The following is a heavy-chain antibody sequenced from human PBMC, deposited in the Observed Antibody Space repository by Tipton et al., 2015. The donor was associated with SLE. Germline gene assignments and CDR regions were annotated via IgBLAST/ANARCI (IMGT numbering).Heavy chain of an antibody. CDR2: IYTGGNT. CDR3: VVCSPSSCTYFDY. V-gene: IGHV4-4*07. D-gene: IGHD2-2*01. Sequence: TLSLTCTVSGGSISRYYWGWIRQPAGKGLEWIGRIYTGGNTKYNPPLESPVTLSVDASKDQFSLRLTSVTAADTAVYYCVVCSPSSCTYFDYWGHGRRVTVSS. J-gene: IGHJ4*01. CDR1: GGSISRYY.